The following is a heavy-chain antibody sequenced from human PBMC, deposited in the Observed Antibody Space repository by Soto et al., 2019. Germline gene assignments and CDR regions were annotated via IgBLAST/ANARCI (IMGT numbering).Heavy chain of an antibody. CDR3: ARGNNKLFDY. Sequence: EVQLVESGGGLVKPGESLRLSCAASGFSFSTYTINWVRQAPGKGLEWVSSISGGSSYMFYADSLKGRFTISRDNAKKSLSLQMNSLRVEDTAVYYCARGNNKLFDYWGQGTLVTVSS. V-gene: IGHV3-21*01. CDR1: GFSFSTYT. J-gene: IGHJ4*02. CDR2: ISGGSSYM. D-gene: IGHD3-10*01.